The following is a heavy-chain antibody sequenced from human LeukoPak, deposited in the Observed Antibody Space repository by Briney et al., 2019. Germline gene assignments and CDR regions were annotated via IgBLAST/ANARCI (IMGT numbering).Heavy chain of an antibody. CDR2: INPNSGGT. CDR3: AVLLWFGELLQDY. J-gene: IGHJ4*02. D-gene: IGHD3-10*01. Sequence: APVKVSCKASGYTFTGYYMHWVRQAPGQGREWMGRINPNSGGTNYAQKFQGRVTMTRDTSISTAYMELSRLRSDDTAVYYCAVLLWFGELLQDYWGQGTLVTASS. V-gene: IGHV1-2*06. CDR1: GYTFTGYY.